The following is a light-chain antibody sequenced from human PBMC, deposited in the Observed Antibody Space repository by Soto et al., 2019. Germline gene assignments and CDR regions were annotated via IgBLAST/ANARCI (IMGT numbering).Light chain of an antibody. CDR1: SSNIGAGYD. CDR3: QSYDSSLSGVV. CDR2: SNH. J-gene: IGLJ7*01. Sequence: QSVLTQPPSVSGAPGQRVTISCTGSSSNIGAGYDVQWYQQVPGTAPKLLIYSNHNRPSGVPDRFSGSKSGTSASLAITGLQAEDEADYYCQSYDSSLSGVVFGGGTQLTVL. V-gene: IGLV1-40*01.